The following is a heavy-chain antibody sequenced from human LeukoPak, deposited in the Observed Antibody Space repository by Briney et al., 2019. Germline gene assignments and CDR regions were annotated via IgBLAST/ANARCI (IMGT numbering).Heavy chain of an antibody. J-gene: IGHJ4*02. CDR3: VRSRDYASGWYLILDY. D-gene: IGHD6-19*01. Sequence: GESLQISCQGSGYDSGVSFTSHSIAWVRQMPGKGLEWMGIIYPRDSTTLYSPSFQGQVTISADTSIHTAYLQWSSLKASDTAMYYCVRSRDYASGWYLILDYWGQGTLVTVSS. CDR2: IYPRDSTT. V-gene: IGHV5-51*01. CDR1: GYDSGVSFTSHS.